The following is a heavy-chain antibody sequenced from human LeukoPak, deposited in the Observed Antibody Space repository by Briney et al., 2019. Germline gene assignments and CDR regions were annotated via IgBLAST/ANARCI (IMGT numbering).Heavy chain of an antibody. Sequence: PGGSLRLSCAASGFTFSSYAMSWVRQAPGKGLEWVSSISGSGGSTYYADSVKGRFTISRDNSKNTLYLQINSLRAEDTAVYYCAKEYSACEQWPVRGFDYWGQGTLVTVSS. D-gene: IGHD6-19*01. CDR2: ISGSGGST. CDR1: GFTFSSYA. CDR3: AKEYSACEQWPVRGFDY. J-gene: IGHJ4*02. V-gene: IGHV3-23*01.